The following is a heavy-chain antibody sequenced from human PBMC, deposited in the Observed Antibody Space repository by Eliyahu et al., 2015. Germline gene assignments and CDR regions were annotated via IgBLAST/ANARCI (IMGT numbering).Heavy chain of an antibody. CDR2: INWNDYNI. D-gene: IGHD4-11*01. Sequence: EVQLMESGGGVLRPGGSLRLSGVXPGFXFDDYDMNWVRQVPGKGLEWVSGINWNDYNIGYVDSVKGRFTISRDNAKNSLYLQMNSLRAEDTALYYCARSHYSNSPDRYFDLWGRGTLVIVSS. CDR3: ARSHYSNSPDRYFDL. CDR1: GFXFDDYD. V-gene: IGHV3-20*04. J-gene: IGHJ2*01.